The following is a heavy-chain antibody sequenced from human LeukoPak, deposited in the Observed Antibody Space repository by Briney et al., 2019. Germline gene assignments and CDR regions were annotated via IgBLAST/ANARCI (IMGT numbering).Heavy chain of an antibody. CDR2: INWNGGST. CDR1: GFTFDDYG. J-gene: IGHJ6*03. V-gene: IGHV3-20*04. D-gene: IGHD3-16*01. Sequence: GGSLRLSCAASGFTFDDYGMSWVRQAPGKGLEWVSGINWNGGSTGYADSVKGRFTISRDNAKNSLYLQMNSLRAEDTAVYYCARMIPYYYYMDVWGKGTTVTISS. CDR3: ARMIPYYYYMDV.